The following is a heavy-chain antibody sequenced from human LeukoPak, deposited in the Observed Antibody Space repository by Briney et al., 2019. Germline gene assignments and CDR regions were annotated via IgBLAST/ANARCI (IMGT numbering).Heavy chain of an antibody. V-gene: IGHV3-49*04. CDR2: IRGKIYGGTP. Sequence: GGSLRLSCAASGFTFSNAWMSWVRQAPGKGLGWVGFIRGKIYGGTPEYAASVKGRFTISRDDSQGIAYLQMNSLITEDTAVYYCSRDQTPYYWGQGTLVTVSS. CDR1: GFTFSNAW. CDR3: SRDQTPYY. J-gene: IGHJ4*02.